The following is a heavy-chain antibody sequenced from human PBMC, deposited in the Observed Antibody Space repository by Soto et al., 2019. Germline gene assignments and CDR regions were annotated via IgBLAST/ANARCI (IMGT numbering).Heavy chain of an antibody. CDR1: GYTFTSYD. D-gene: IGHD2-15*01. J-gene: IGHJ4*02. Sequence: ASVKVSCKASGYTFTSYDINWVRQATGQGLEWMGWMNPNSGNTGYAQKFQGRVTMTRNTSINTAYMELSSLRSEDTAVYYCAREGSAYCSGGSCYLGIDYWGQGTLVTVSS. CDR2: MNPNSGNT. V-gene: IGHV1-8*01. CDR3: AREGSAYCSGGSCYLGIDY.